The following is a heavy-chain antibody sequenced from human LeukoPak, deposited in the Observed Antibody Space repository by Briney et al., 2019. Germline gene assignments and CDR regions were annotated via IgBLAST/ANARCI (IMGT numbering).Heavy chain of an antibody. CDR1: GFTFSSYG. V-gene: IGHV3-33*01. CDR3: AREASGYYDSSGYWFDP. D-gene: IGHD3-22*01. CDR2: IWYDGSNK. J-gene: IGHJ5*02. Sequence: GGSQRLSCAASGFTFSSYGMHWVRQAPGKGLEWVAVIWYDGSNKYYADSVKGRFTISRDNSKNTLYLQMNSLRAEDTAVYYCAREASGYYDSSGYWFDPWGQGTLVTVSS.